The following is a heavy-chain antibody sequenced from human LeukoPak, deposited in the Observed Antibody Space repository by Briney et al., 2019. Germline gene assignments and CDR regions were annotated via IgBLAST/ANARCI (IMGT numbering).Heavy chain of an antibody. CDR3: ARKIGSSSSPVDY. J-gene: IGHJ4*02. D-gene: IGHD6-6*01. Sequence: GGSLRLSCAASGFTFSSYSMNWVRQAPGKGLEWVSYISSSSSTIYYADSVKGRFTISRDNAKNSLYLQMNSLRAEDTAVYYCARKIGSSSSPVDYWGQGTLVTVSS. CDR2: ISSSSSTI. CDR1: GFTFSSYS. V-gene: IGHV3-48*01.